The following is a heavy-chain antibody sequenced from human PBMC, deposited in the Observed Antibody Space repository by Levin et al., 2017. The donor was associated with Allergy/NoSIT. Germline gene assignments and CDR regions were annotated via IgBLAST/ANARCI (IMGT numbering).Heavy chain of an antibody. CDR3: ARVSGSADAFDI. D-gene: IGHD1-26*01. CDR1: GGSISSSSYY. Sequence: PSETLSLTCTVSGGSISSSSYYWGWIRQPPGKGLEWIGSIYYSGSTYYNPSLKSRVTISVDTSKNQFSLKLSSVTAADTAVYYCARVSGSADAFDIWGQGTMVTVSS. V-gene: IGHV4-39*07. J-gene: IGHJ3*02. CDR2: IYYSGST.